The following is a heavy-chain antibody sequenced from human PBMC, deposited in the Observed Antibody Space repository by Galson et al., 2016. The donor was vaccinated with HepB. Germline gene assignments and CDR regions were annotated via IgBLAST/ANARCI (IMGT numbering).Heavy chain of an antibody. J-gene: IGHJ4*02. CDR3: ASGEVDYDSRFDY. CDR1: GFTFDEHA. D-gene: IGHD3-22*01. V-gene: IGHV3-9*01. CDR2: ISWNSGRR. Sequence: SLRLSCAASGFTFDEHAMHWVRQPPGKGLEWVSGISWNSGRRGYADSVKGRFTISRDNAKNSVVLEMHSLRAEDTALYYCASGEVDYDSRFDYWGQGTLVTVSS.